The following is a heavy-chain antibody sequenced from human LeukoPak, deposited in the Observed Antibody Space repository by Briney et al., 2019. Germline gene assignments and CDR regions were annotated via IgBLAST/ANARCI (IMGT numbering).Heavy chain of an antibody. Sequence: PSETLSLTCTVSGGSISSYYWSWIRQPAGKGLEWIGRIYTSGSTKYNPSLKSRVTMSLDMSKNQFSLKLSSVTAADTAVYYCARDFYSGYGYHLDYWGQGTLVTVSS. D-gene: IGHD5-12*01. CDR1: GGSISSYY. J-gene: IGHJ4*02. V-gene: IGHV4-4*07. CDR3: ARDFYSGYGYHLDY. CDR2: IYTSGST.